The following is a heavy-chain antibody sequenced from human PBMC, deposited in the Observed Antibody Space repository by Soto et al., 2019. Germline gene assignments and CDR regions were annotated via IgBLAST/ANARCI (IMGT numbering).Heavy chain of an antibody. V-gene: IGHV3-11*06. D-gene: IGHD3-22*01. CDR3: AREIIERYYYDSSGYYYDY. J-gene: IGHJ4*02. Sequence: GSLRLSCAASGFTFSDYYMSWIRQAPGKGLEWVSYISSSSSYTNYADSVKGRFTISRDNAKNSLYLQMNSLRAEDTAVYYCAREIIERYYYDSSGYYYDYWGQGTLVTVSS. CDR2: ISSSSSYT. CDR1: GFTFSDYY.